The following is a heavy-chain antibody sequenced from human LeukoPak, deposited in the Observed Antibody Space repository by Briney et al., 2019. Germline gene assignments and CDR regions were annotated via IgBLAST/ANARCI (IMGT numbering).Heavy chain of an antibody. CDR3: ARDQEGFDY. CDR2: IYPRDGST. Sequence: RASVTVSFKVSGYSFTSNYIHWVRQAPGQGLEWMGMIYPRDGSTSYAQRFQDRVTVTRDTSTSTVHMELSGLRSEDTAVYYCARDQEGFDYWGQGTLVTVSS. CDR1: GYSFTSNY. V-gene: IGHV1-46*01. J-gene: IGHJ4*02.